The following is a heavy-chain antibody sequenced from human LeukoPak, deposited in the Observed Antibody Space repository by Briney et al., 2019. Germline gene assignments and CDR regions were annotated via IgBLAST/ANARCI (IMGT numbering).Heavy chain of an antibody. CDR1: GFTFSSYS. Sequence: PGGSLRLSCAASGFTFSSYSMNWVRQAPGEGLEWVSSISSSSSYIYYADSVKGRFTISRDNAKNSLYLQMNSLRAEDTAVYYCARGTLYYYDSSGYYYGYWGQGTLVTVSS. CDR2: ISSSSSYI. J-gene: IGHJ4*02. V-gene: IGHV3-21*01. D-gene: IGHD3-22*01. CDR3: ARGTLYYYDSSGYYYGY.